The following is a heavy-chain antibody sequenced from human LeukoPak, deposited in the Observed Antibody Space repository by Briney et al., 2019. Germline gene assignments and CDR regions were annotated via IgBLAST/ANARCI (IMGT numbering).Heavy chain of an antibody. CDR1: GYTFTSYD. Sequence: ASVKVSCKAAGYTFTSYDINWVRQAPGQGLEWMGWMNPNSGNTGYSQKFQGRVTMTRNTSISTAYMELSSRRSEDTAVYYCAVYYYDSSGYYSPFDYWGQGTLVTVSS. J-gene: IGHJ4*02. D-gene: IGHD3-22*01. CDR2: MNPNSGNT. V-gene: IGHV1-8*01. CDR3: AVYYYDSSGYYSPFDY.